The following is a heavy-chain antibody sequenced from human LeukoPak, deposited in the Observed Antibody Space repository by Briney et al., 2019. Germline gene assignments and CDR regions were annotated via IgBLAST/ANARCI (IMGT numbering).Heavy chain of an antibody. CDR2: VSDTGIT. CDR3: ARNRFQLSGAYWFDP. Sequence: PSETLSLTCSVSGGSMKNSLWSWIRQPPGKGLEGIGYVSDTGITDSNPSLKSRVTFSIDTSKDQFYLKLRSVTAADTALYFCARNRFQLSGAYWFDPWGRGTLVTVSS. V-gene: IGHV4-59*01. J-gene: IGHJ5*02. D-gene: IGHD2/OR15-2a*01. CDR1: GGSMKNSL.